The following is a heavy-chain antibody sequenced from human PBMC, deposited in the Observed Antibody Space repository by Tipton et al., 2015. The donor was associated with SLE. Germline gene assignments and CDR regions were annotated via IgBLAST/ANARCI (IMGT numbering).Heavy chain of an antibody. V-gene: IGHV4-31*03. CDR2: IYYSGSA. J-gene: IGHJ4*02. D-gene: IGHD1-7*01. CDR1: GGSISSNNFF. Sequence: TLSLTCTVSGGSISSNNFFWSWLRQHPGKGLEWIGYIYYSGSAFYNPSLRSRVTMSVDTSKNQFFMRLSSATAADTAVYYCANQNWNYYFWGQGNLVTVSS. CDR3: ANQNWNYYF.